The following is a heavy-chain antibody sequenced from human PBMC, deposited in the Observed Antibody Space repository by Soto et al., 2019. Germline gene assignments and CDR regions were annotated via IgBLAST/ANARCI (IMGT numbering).Heavy chain of an antibody. CDR2: VSGGGDTT. V-gene: IGHV3-23*01. D-gene: IGHD3-10*01. CDR3: ARKVPGSTSLPIYWYTDL. J-gene: IGHJ2*01. CDR1: GFTFINYA. Sequence: EVQLLECGGGLVQPGGSLRLSCEGSGFTFINYAMNWVRQAPGKGLEWVSAVSGGGDTTFYADSVKGRFTISRDNSKNTVSLPINSLGVDDTAEYYWARKVPGSTSLPIYWYTDLWGRGTLVTVSS.